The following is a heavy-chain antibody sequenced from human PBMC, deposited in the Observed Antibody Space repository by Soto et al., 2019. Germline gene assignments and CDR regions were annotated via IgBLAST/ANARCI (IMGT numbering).Heavy chain of an antibody. CDR1: GFMFDSYA. CDR2: ISPGGDRI. Sequence: EVQLVESGGGLVQPGGSLRLSCVASGFMFDSYAMNWVRQAPGKGLEWVSYISPGGDRIYYAESLKGRITISRDNARNSLSLQMSLLSDEDTAVYYCTKSADSAGWGVDFWGQGTLVTVSS. CDR3: TKSADSAGWGVDF. D-gene: IGHD6-19*01. V-gene: IGHV3-48*02. J-gene: IGHJ4*02.